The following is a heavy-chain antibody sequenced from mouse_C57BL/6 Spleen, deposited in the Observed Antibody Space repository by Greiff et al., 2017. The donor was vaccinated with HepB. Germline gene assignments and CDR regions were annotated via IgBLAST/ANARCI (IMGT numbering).Heavy chain of an antibody. Sequence: DVMLVESGGGLVKPGGSLKLSCAASGFTFSDYGMRWVRQAPEKGLEWVAYISSGSSTIYYADTVKGRFTISRDNATNTLCLQMTSLRSEDTAMYYCARTTVVNWYFDVWGTGTTVTVSS. D-gene: IGHD1-1*01. CDR1: GFTFSDYG. V-gene: IGHV5-17*01. J-gene: IGHJ1*03. CDR3: ARTTVVNWYFDV. CDR2: ISSGSSTI.